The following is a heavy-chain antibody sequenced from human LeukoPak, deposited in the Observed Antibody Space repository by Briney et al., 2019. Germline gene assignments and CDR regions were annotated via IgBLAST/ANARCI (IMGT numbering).Heavy chain of an antibody. CDR1: GFTFSSYG. V-gene: IGHV3-48*01. D-gene: IGHD6-6*01. J-gene: IGHJ4*02. CDR3: TRGGAARPDY. Sequence: GGSLRLSCAASGFTFSSYGMDWVRQAPGKGLEWVSCISSNSRTIDYANSVKGRFTVSRDNAKNSLFLQMNSLRAEDTAVYYCTRGGAARPDYWGQGTLVTVSS. CDR2: ISSNSRTI.